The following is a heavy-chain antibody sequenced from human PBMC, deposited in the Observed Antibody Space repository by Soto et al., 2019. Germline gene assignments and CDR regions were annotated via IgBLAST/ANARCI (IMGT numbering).Heavy chain of an antibody. CDR3: AKGAASGWYHLDY. J-gene: IGHJ4*02. CDR1: GFTFSTYV. V-gene: IGHV3-23*01. Sequence: PGGSLRLSCAASGFTFSTYVMGWVRQAPGKGLEWVSGFSGSGGGTYYADSVKGRFTISRDNSKNTLYLQMNSLGAEDTAVYYCAKGAASGWYHLDYWGQGTLVTVSS. CDR2: FSGSGGGT. D-gene: IGHD6-19*01.